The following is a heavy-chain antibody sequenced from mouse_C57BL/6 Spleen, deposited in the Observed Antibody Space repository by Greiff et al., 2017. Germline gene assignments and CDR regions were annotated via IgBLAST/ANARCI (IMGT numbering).Heavy chain of an antibody. CDR2: IDPSDSYT. CDR3: ARSGSTMVTTMGSY. CDR1: GYTFTSYW. D-gene: IGHD2-2*01. Sequence: VQLQQPGAELVMPGASVKLSCKASGYTFTSYWMHWVKQRPGQGLEWIGEIDPSDSYTNYNQKFKGKSTLTVDKSSSTAYMQLSSLTSEDSAVYYCARSGSTMVTTMGSYWGQGTLVTVSA. V-gene: IGHV1-69*01. J-gene: IGHJ3*01.